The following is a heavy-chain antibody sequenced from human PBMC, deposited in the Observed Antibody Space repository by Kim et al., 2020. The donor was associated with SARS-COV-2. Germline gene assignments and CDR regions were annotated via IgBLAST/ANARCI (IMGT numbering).Heavy chain of an antibody. D-gene: IGHD5-12*01. Sequence: GRVTITRDTSASTAYMELSSLRSEDTAVYYCARGGGIYSGYDWGELLFDYWGQGTLVTVSS. J-gene: IGHJ4*02. V-gene: IGHV1-3*01. CDR3: ARGGGIYSGYDWGELLFDY.